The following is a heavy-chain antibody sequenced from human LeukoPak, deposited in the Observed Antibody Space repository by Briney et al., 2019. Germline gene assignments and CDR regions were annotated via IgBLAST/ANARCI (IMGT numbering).Heavy chain of an antibody. V-gene: IGHV1-18*04. D-gene: IGHD2-2*01. Sequence: GASAKVSCKASGYTFTSYGISWVRQAPGQGLEWMGWISAYNGNTNYAQKLQGRVTMTTDTSTSTAYMELRSLRSDDTAVYYCARTVVVVPAAMGSYYFDYWGQGTLVTVSS. CDR2: ISAYNGNT. J-gene: IGHJ4*02. CDR3: ARTVVVVPAAMGSYYFDY. CDR1: GYTFTSYG.